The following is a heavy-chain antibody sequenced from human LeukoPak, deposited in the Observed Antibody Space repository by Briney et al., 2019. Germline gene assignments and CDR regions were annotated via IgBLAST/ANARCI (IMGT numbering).Heavy chain of an antibody. J-gene: IGHJ5*02. CDR1: GASVSGSAYY. CDR2: IYYSGST. V-gene: IGHV4-39*07. CDR3: ARARQIAAAGTPYNWFDP. D-gene: IGHD6-13*01. Sequence: SETLSLTCTVSGASVSGSAYYWGWIRQPPGKGLEWIGNIYYSGSTYYNPSLKSRVTISVDTSKNQFSLKLSSVTAADTAVYYCARARQIAAAGTPYNWFDPWGQGTLVTVSS.